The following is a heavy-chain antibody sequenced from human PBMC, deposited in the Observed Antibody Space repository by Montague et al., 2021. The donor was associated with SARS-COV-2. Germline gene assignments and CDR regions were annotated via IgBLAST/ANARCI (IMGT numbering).Heavy chain of an antibody. J-gene: IGHJ5*02. V-gene: IGHV4-59*01. Sequence: SETLSLTCAVSGDSITSYHWSWIRQPPGKGLEWIGNIYYSGSTSYNPSLKSRVTILVDTSKNQFSLKLTSLTAADTAVCYCARDSSGGYNWFDPWGQGTLVTVSS. CDR2: IYYSGST. D-gene: IGHD3-22*01. CDR1: GDSITSYH. CDR3: ARDSSGGYNWFDP.